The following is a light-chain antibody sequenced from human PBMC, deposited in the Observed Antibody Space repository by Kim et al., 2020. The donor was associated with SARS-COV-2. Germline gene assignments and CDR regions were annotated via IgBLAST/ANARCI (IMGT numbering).Light chain of an antibody. V-gene: IGKV3-20*01. CDR1: QSVSSNY. J-gene: IGKJ1*01. CDR3: QQYGSSPRT. CDR2: GAS. Sequence: SPGERATLSCRASQSVSSNYLAWHQQKPGQAPRLLIYGASSRATDIPDRFSGSGSGTDFTLTISRLEPEDFAVYYCQQYGSSPRTFGLGTKVDIK.